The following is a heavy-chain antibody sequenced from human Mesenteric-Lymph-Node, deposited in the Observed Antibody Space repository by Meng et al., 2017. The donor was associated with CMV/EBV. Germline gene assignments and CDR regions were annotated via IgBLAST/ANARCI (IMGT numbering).Heavy chain of an antibody. J-gene: IGHJ6*02. Sequence: ASVKVSCKASGYTFTDYLMHWVRQAPGQGLEWMGWINPKTGGTNYAQKFQGRVTMTRDTSISTAYMELSSLRSDDTAVYYCARAFLEWLSNDPVGSYGMDVWGQGTTVTVSS. CDR3: ARAFLEWLSNDPVGSYGMDV. V-gene: IGHV1-2*02. CDR2: INPKTGGT. D-gene: IGHD3-3*01. CDR1: GYTFTDYL.